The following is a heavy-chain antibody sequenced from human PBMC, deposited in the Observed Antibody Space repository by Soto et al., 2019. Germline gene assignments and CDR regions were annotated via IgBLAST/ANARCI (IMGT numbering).Heavy chain of an antibody. Sequence: PSETLSLTCTVSGGSISSYYWSWIRQPPGKGLEWIGYIYYSGSTNYNPSLKSRVTISVDTSKNQFSLKLSSVTAADTAVYYCASYDSSVAQHNWFDPWGQGTLVTVSS. CDR1: GGSISSYY. V-gene: IGHV4-59*12. D-gene: IGHD3-22*01. CDR3: ASYDSSVAQHNWFDP. J-gene: IGHJ5*02. CDR2: IYYSGST.